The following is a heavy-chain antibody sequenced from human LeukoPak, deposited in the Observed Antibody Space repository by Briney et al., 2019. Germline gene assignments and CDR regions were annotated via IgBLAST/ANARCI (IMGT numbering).Heavy chain of an antibody. CDR1: GGSISSGGYH. CDR2: IYYSGST. V-gene: IGHV4-31*03. CDR3: ARDLGYCSSTSCRYFDY. J-gene: IGHJ4*02. Sequence: SETLSLTCTVSGGSISSGGYHWSWIRQHPGKGLEWIGYIYYSGSTYYNPSLKSRVTISVDTSKNQFSLKLSSVTAADTAVYYCARDLGYCSSTSCRYFDYWGQGTLVTVSS. D-gene: IGHD2-2*01.